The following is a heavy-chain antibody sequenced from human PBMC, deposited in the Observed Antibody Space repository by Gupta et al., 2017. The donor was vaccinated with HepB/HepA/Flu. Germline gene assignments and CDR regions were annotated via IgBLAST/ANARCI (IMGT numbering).Heavy chain of an antibody. Sequence: QVPLQESGPGLVKPSGNLFLTCTVSGGSTSSSHYSWGWIRQPPGKGLEWNGTISCNGVTFYRPSRKGRRAVSMGGAEGRCARKLDSVTAADTAVYFCARQWGVAAPWAQFDHWGQGMLVTVSS. CDR2: ISCNGVT. CDR3: ARQWGVAAPWAQFDH. D-gene: IGHD6-6*01. CDR1: GGSTSSSHYS. J-gene: IGHJ4*02. V-gene: IGHV4-39*01.